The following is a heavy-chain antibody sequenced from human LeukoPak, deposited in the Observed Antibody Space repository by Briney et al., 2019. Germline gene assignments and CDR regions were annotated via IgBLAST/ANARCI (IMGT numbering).Heavy chain of an antibody. V-gene: IGHV1-2*02. CDR1: GYTFTGYY. CDR2: INPNSGGT. D-gene: IGHD2-15*01. CDR3: ASARCSGGSCYSEIDY. Sequence: GASVKVSCKASGYTFTGYYMHWVRQAPGQGLEWMGWINPNSGGTTYAQKFQGRVAMTRDTSISTAYMELSRLRSDDTAVYYCASARCSGGSCYSEIDYSGQGTLVTVSS. J-gene: IGHJ4*02.